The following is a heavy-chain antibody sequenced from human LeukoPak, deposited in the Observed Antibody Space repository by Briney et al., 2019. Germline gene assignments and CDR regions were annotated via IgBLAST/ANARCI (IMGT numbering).Heavy chain of an antibody. Sequence: SETLSLTCTVSGGSISSYYGSWIRQPPGKGLEWIGSMHHSGSTDYNPSLRSRVTISGDTSRNQFFLKLTSVTVADTAVYYCARVPPRTYYYYYYYMDVWGKGTTVTVSS. V-gene: IGHV4-59*12. D-gene: IGHD2-8*01. J-gene: IGHJ6*03. CDR2: MHHSGST. CDR1: GGSISSYY. CDR3: ARVPPRTYYYYYYYMDV.